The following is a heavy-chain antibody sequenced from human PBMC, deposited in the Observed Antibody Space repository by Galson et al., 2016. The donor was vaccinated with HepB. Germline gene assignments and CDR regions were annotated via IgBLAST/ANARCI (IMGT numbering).Heavy chain of an antibody. CDR2: INHSGST. CDR1: SGSFSRYY. J-gene: IGHJ6*02. CDR3: AIATWPRRVGGFFEWPNYYGMDV. V-gene: IGHV4-34*01. Sequence: SETLSLTCAVFSGSFSRYYRSWVRQPPGKGLELIGEINHSGSTNYNPSLDSRVTISVDPSKNQFSLRLTSVTAADTAVYYCAIATWPRRVGGFFEWPNYYGMDVWGQGTTVTVSS. D-gene: IGHD3-3*01.